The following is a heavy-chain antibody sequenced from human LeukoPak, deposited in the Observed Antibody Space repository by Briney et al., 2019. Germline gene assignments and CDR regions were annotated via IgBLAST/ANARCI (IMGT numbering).Heavy chain of an antibody. V-gene: IGHV3-74*01. CDR1: GFTFSSYW. CDR3: AKDIYSSSGPFDY. J-gene: IGHJ4*02. Sequence: GGSLRLSCAASGFTFSSYWMHWVRQAPGKGLVWVSRINTDGSSTSYADSVKGRFTISRDNAKNTLYLQMNSLRAEDTAVYYCAKDIYSSSGPFDYWGQGTLVTVSS. CDR2: INTDGSST. D-gene: IGHD6-6*01.